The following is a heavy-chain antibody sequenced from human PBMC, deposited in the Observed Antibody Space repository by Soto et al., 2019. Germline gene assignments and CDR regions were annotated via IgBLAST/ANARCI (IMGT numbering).Heavy chain of an antibody. CDR1: GGSISSSSYY. D-gene: IGHD4-17*01. Sequence: NPSETLSLTCTVSGGSISSSSYYWGWIRQPPGKGLEWIGSIYYSGSTYYNPSLKSRVTISVDTSKNQFSLKLSSVTAADTAVYYCARLESVRGGDYVRYFDYWGQGTPVTVSS. CDR3: ARLESVRGGDYVRYFDY. V-gene: IGHV4-39*01. J-gene: IGHJ4*02. CDR2: IYYSGST.